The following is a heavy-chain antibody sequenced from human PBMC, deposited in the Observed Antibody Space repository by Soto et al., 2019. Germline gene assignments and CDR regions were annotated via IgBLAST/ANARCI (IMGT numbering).Heavy chain of an antibody. V-gene: IGHV3-11*01. D-gene: IGHD3-16*02. Sequence: QGQLGESGGGLAKPGGSLRLSCAASGFTFNDYYMSWIRQAPGKGLEWVSYISSSGTTIYYADSVKGRFTISRDKARNSLFLQMSSLRAEDTAVYYCAKGYVWGSYRPSMDVWGHGTTVIVSS. CDR1: GFTFNDYY. CDR2: ISSSGTTI. CDR3: AKGYVWGSYRPSMDV. J-gene: IGHJ6*02.